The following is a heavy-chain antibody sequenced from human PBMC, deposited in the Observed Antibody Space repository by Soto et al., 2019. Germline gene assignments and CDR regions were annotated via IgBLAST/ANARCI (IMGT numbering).Heavy chain of an antibody. CDR1: GFAFNNYA. V-gene: IGHV3-23*01. J-gene: IGHJ5*02. CDR3: AKGYVGWFDP. CDR2: ISGSGGTT. D-gene: IGHD1-1*01. Sequence: GGSLRLSCAASGFAFNNYAISWVRQAPGKGLEWVSGISGSGGTTYYADSVKGRFTISRDNSKDTLYLRMDSLRAEDTAIYYCAKGYVGWFDPWGQGTLVTVSS.